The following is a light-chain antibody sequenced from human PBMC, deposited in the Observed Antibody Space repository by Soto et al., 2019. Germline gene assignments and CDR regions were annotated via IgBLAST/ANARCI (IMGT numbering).Light chain of an antibody. J-gene: IGKJ2*01. Sequence: EIVLTQSPATVSLSPGESATLSCRASQNIHSFLAWYQQRPGQAPRLLIYDASFRATAIPARFNGSGSGTDFTLTITRLEPEDFAVYYYQQRLFWPLFTFGQGTRLEIK. V-gene: IGKV3-11*01. CDR1: QNIHSF. CDR3: QQRLFWPLFT. CDR2: DAS.